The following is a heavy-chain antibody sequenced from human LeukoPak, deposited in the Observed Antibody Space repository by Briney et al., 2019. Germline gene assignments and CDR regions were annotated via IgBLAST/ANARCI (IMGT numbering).Heavy chain of an antibody. Sequence: GASVKVSCKTSGYTFTGYYIHWVRQAPGQGLEWMGGIIPIFGTANYAQKFQGRVTITADESTSTAYMELSSLRSEDTAVYCCARRCSSTSCYFSFDIWGQGTMVTVSS. J-gene: IGHJ3*02. CDR2: IIPIFGTA. CDR3: ARRCSSTSCYFSFDI. V-gene: IGHV1-69*13. CDR1: GYTFTGYY. D-gene: IGHD2-2*01.